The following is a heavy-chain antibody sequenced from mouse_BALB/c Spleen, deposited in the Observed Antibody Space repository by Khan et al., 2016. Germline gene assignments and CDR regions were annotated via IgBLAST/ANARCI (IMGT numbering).Heavy chain of an antibody. J-gene: IGHJ1*01. D-gene: IGHD1-1*01. CDR1: SFNIKDTY. Sequence: VQLQQSGAELVKPGASVKLSCTASSFNIKDTYMHWVKQRPEQGLEWIGRIDPANGNTKYDPMFQGKATITADTSSNTAYLQLSSLTSEDTAVYYCANYGSSYWYFDVWGAGTTVTVSS. CDR2: IDPANGNT. V-gene: IGHV14-3*02. CDR3: ANYGSSYWYFDV.